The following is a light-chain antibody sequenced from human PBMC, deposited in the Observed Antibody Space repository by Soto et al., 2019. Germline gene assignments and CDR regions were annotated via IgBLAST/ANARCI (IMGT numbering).Light chain of an antibody. CDR1: QTVSSD. V-gene: IGKV3-15*01. J-gene: IGKJ1*01. Sequence: VMTQSPATLSVSPGERATLSCRASQTVSSDLAWYQQKPGQAPRLLIYGASTRATGIPARFSGSGSGREFTLTISSLQSEDFAVYSCQQYNNWPWTFGQGTKVDIK. CDR2: GAS. CDR3: QQYNNWPWT.